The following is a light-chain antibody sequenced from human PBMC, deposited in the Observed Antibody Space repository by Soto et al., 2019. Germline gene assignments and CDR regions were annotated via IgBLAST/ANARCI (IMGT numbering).Light chain of an antibody. V-gene: IGKV3-15*01. Sequence: EIMMTQSPGPLSVSPGEGATLSFTARQSGNLSLACYQQKPCQPPRILLYGESTRATGIPARFRGRGSGTEFTLTISSLQSEDSAVYYCQQYNSWPRGTFGPGTKVEIK. CDR2: GES. J-gene: IGKJ3*01. CDR1: QSGNLS. CDR3: QQYNSWPRGT.